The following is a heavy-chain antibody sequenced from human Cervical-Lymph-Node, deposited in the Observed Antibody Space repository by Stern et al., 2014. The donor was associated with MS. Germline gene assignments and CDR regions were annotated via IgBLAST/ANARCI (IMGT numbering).Heavy chain of an antibody. D-gene: IGHD4-23*01. V-gene: IGHV1-69*01. Sequence: VQLVESGAEVKTPGSSVKVSCKVSGASFSTNSISWVRQAPGQGLEWMGAIVSIFDKANYAQRFRGRVTITADESTSTAYLDLSSLRSGDTAVYFCTREHHGGNFASWGQGTLVTVSS. CDR1: GASFSTNS. J-gene: IGHJ4*02. CDR2: IVSIFDKA. CDR3: TREHHGGNFAS.